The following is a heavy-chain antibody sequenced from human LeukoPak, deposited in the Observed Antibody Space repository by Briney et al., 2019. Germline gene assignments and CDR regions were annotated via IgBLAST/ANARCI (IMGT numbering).Heavy chain of an antibody. D-gene: IGHD3-3*01. V-gene: IGHV4-30-4*08. Sequence: SETLSLTCTVSGGSISSGDYYWSWIRQPPGKGLEWNGYIYYSGSTYYNPSLKSRVTISVDTSKNQFSLKLSSVTAADTAVYYCARNPGFWSGYYTYWGQGTLVIVSS. CDR3: ARNPGFWSGYYTY. CDR1: GGSISSGDYY. CDR2: IYYSGST. J-gene: IGHJ4*02.